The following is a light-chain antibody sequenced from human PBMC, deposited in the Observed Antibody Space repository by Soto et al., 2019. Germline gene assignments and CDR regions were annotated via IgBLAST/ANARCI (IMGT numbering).Light chain of an antibody. CDR2: DVS. Sequence: DIQMTQSPSTLSASVGDRVTISCRARESISRKVAWYQQKPGKAPKLLIYDVSSLESGVTSRFSGSGSGTEFTLTISSLQPDDFAHYYCEQYSSSSITFGQGTRLEIQ. J-gene: IGKJ5*01. V-gene: IGKV1-5*01. CDR1: ESISRK. CDR3: EQYSSSSIT.